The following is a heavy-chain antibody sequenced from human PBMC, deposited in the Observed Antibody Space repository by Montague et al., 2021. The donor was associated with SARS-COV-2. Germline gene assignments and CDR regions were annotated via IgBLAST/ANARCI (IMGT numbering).Heavy chain of an antibody. CDR2: VHYNGRT. V-gene: IGHV4-39*01. CDR1: GDSISSSSYN. J-gene: IGHJ4*02. D-gene: IGHD1-1*01. Sequence: SETLSLTCTVSGDSISSSSYNWGWIRQPPGKGLEWIGSVHYNGRTYYNPSLKGRVTIYVDTSKNQISLRLSSVTAADTAVYYSTRHVHMTWPEPSPGFDYWGQGTLVTVSS. CDR3: TRHVHMTWPEPSPGFDY.